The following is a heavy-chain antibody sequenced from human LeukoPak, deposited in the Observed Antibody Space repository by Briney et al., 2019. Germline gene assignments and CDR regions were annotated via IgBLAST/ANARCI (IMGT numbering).Heavy chain of an antibody. CDR3: ARGSKWIQLWLRGLYYFDY. CDR2: IYHSGST. V-gene: IGHV4-4*02. CDR1: GGSISSSNW. Sequence: PSGTLSLTCAVSGGSISSSNWWSWVRPPPGKGLEWIGEIYHSGSTNYNPSLKSRVTISVDKSKNQFSLKLSSVTAADTAVYYCARGSKWIQLWLRGLYYFDYWGQGTLVTVSS. D-gene: IGHD5-18*01. J-gene: IGHJ4*02.